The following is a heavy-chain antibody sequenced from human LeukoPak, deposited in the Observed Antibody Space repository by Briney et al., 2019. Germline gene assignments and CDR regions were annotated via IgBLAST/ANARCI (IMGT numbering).Heavy chain of an antibody. CDR1: GFTFSSYW. Sequence: GGSLRLSCAASGFTFSSYWMGWVRQAPGKGPGGVANIKQDGSEKYYVDSVKGRFTISRDNPKNSLYLQMNSLRAEDTAVYYCARTEEMDGNFDYWGQGTLVTVSS. D-gene: IGHD5-24*01. J-gene: IGHJ4*02. CDR3: ARTEEMDGNFDY. V-gene: IGHV3-7*01. CDR2: IKQDGSEK.